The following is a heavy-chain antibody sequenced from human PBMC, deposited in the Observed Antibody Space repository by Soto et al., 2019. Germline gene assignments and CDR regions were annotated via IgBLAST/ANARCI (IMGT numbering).Heavy chain of an antibody. CDR1: GFTFSNYA. Sequence: EVQLLESGGGLVQPGGSLRLSCAASGFTFSNYAMNWVRQAPGKGLEWVSSITGSGDKTYYADSVKGRFTISRDNSKNTLYLQMNSLRAEDTAVYSGAKGGDSGYDSWYFDLWGRGTLVTVSS. J-gene: IGHJ2*01. D-gene: IGHD5-12*01. V-gene: IGHV3-23*01. CDR2: ITGSGDKT. CDR3: AKGGDSGYDSWYFDL.